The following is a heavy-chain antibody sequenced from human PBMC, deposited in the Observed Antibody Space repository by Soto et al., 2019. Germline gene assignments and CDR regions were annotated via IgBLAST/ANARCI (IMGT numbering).Heavy chain of an antibody. CDR3: ARSRGYCSGGSYPNPFGY. J-gene: IGHJ4*02. Sequence: QVQLVQSGAEVKKPGASVKVSCKASGYTFTSYAMHWVRQAPGQRLEWMGWINAGNGNTKYSQKFQGRVTITRDTSASTAYMELSSLRSEDTAVYYCARSRGYCSGGSYPNPFGYWGQGTLVTVSS. V-gene: IGHV1-3*01. CDR2: INAGNGNT. CDR1: GYTFTSYA. D-gene: IGHD2-15*01.